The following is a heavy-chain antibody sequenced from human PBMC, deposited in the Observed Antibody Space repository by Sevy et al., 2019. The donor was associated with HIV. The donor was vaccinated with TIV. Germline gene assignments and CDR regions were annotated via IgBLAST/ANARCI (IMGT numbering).Heavy chain of an antibody. V-gene: IGHV3-23*01. CDR2: FTGCGTNT. CDR1: GFTFSSYA. Sequence: GSLRLSCAASGFTFSSYAMSWVRQAPGKGLEGVSSFTGCGTNTFYADSVKGRFTISRDNSKNTLYLQMNSLRAEDTAVYYCAKDSILVAGHFDYWGQGTLVTVSS. CDR3: AKDSILVAGHFDY. D-gene: IGHD6-19*01. J-gene: IGHJ4*02.